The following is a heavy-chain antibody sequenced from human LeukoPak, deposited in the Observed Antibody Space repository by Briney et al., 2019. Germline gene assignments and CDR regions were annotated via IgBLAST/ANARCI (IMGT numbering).Heavy chain of an antibody. J-gene: IGHJ4*02. D-gene: IGHD6-13*01. CDR1: GFTFNTYI. V-gene: IGHV3-21*01. CDR2: ITSRSSSI. CDR3: ARGESAAGDASEFAY. Sequence: GGSLRLSCAVSGFTFNTYIMTWVRQAPGKGLEWVPSITSRSSSIYYADSVKGRFTISRDNAKNSLYLHMNSLRAEDTAVYYCARGESAAGDASEFAYWGQGILVTVSS.